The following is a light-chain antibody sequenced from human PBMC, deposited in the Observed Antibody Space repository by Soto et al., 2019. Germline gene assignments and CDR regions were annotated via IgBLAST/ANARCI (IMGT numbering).Light chain of an antibody. V-gene: IGLV2-8*01. Sequence: QSVLTQPPSASGSPGQSVTISCTGTGSDVGGYNYVSWYQHHPGKAAKLMIYEVSKRPSGIPDRFSASKSGNTASLTVSGLQADDEADYYCSSYAGSNNFGVFGTGTKLTVL. CDR3: SSYAGSNNFGV. CDR2: EVS. CDR1: GSDVGGYNY. J-gene: IGLJ1*01.